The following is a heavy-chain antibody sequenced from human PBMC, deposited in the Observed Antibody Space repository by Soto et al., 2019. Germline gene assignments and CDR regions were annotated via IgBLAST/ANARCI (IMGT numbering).Heavy chain of an antibody. CDR3: ARDGSSWYFDY. V-gene: IGHV3-30-3*01. Sequence: GGSLRLSCAASGFTFSSYAMHWVRQAPGKGLEWVAVISYDGSNKYYADSVKGRFTISRDNSKNTLYLQMNSLRAEDTAVYYCARDGSSWYFDYWGQGTLVTVSS. CDR1: GFTFSSYA. CDR2: ISYDGSNK. D-gene: IGHD6-13*01. J-gene: IGHJ4*02.